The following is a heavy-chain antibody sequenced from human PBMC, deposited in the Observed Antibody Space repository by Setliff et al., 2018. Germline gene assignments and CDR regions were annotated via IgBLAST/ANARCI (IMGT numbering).Heavy chain of an antibody. Sequence: LSLTCASSGGTFSDYYWTWIRQPPGKGLEWVGEINHSGSTDYNLSLKSRVTISVDTSKNQFSLNLNSVTAADTAVYYCARGRNVAARLLGTWGQGVLVTVSS. CDR3: ARGRNVAARLLGT. CDR1: GGTFSDYY. D-gene: IGHD6-6*01. V-gene: IGHV4-34*01. J-gene: IGHJ5*02. CDR2: INHSGST.